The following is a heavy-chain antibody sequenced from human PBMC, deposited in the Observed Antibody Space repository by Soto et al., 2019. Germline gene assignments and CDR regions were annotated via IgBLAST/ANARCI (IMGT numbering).Heavy chain of an antibody. V-gene: IGHV3-23*01. CDR3: AKVPLVVYGDYNPSYFDY. D-gene: IGHD4-17*01. CDR1: GFTFSSYA. Sequence: GGSLRLSCAASGFTFSSYAMSWVRQAPGKGLEWVSAISGSGGSTYYADSVKGRFTISRDNSKNTLYLQMNSLRAEDTAVYYCAKVPLVVYGDYNPSYFDYWGQGTLVTVSS. CDR2: ISGSGGST. J-gene: IGHJ4*02.